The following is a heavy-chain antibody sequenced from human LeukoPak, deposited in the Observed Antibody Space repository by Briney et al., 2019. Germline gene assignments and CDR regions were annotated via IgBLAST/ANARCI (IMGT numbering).Heavy chain of an antibody. CDR2: ITSSSYK. CDR3: ARDTTRYCGGDCYPRTPDY. V-gene: IGHV3-21*01. D-gene: IGHD2-21*02. J-gene: IGHJ4*02. Sequence: GGSLRLSCATSGFTFSTYSMNWVRQAPGKGLEWVSSITSSSYKYYADSVKGRFTISRDNSKNTLYVQMNSLKGEDTAVYYCARDTTRYCGGDCYPRTPDYWGQGTLVTVSS. CDR1: GFTFSTYS.